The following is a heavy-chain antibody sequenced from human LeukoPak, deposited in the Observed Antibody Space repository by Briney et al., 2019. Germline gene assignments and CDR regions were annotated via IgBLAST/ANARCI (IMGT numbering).Heavy chain of an antibody. Sequence: ASVKVSCKASAYTFTSYGITWVRQAPGQGLEWMGWISAYNGNTNYAQKLQDRVTMTTDTSTTTAYMELRSLRSDDTAVYYCARDPPHLCSSTSCFGDYWGQGTLVTVSS. D-gene: IGHD2-2*01. CDR1: AYTFTSYG. CDR3: ARDPPHLCSSTSCFGDY. J-gene: IGHJ4*02. V-gene: IGHV1-18*01. CDR2: ISAYNGNT.